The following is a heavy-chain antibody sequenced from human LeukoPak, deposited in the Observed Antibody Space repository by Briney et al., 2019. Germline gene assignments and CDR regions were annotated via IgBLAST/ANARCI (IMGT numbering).Heavy chain of an antibody. CDR1: GFTFSSYS. Sequence: GGSLRLSCAASGFTFSSYSMNWVRQAPGKGLEWVSSISSSSNYIYYADSVKGRFTISRDNSKNTLFLQMNSLRAEDTAVYYCARRAGAYSHPYDYWGQGTLVTVSS. D-gene: IGHD4/OR15-4a*01. V-gene: IGHV3-21*04. J-gene: IGHJ4*02. CDR2: ISSSSNYI. CDR3: ARRAGAYSHPYDY.